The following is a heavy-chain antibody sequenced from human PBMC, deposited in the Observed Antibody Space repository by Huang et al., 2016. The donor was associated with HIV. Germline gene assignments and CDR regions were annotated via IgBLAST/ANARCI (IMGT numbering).Heavy chain of an antibody. Sequence: LQLQESGPGLVKSSETLSLICTVSGGSISSSSYYWGWIRQPPGKGPEWIGVIYYSWNTYYNPPLRSRVTISVDTSMNQFSLKVNSVTAADTAVYYCARHGRVAGHYYNNMDVWGRGTTVTVSS. V-gene: IGHV4-39*01. CDR1: GGSISSSSYY. J-gene: IGHJ6*02. D-gene: IGHD6-19*01. CDR2: IYYSWNT. CDR3: ARHGRVAGHYYNNMDV.